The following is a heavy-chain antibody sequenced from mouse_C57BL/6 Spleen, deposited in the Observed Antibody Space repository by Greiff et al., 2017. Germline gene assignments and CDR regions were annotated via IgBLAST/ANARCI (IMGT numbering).Heavy chain of an antibody. Sequence: VQLKESGPELVKPGASVKIPCKASGYTFTDYNMDWVKQSHGKSLEWIGDINPNNGGTIYNQKFKGKATLTVDKSSSTAYMELRSLTSEDTAVYYCARGDGYDGGFAYWAKGLWSLSLQ. J-gene: IGHJ3*01. CDR3: ARGDGYDGGFAY. D-gene: IGHD2-2*01. CDR1: GYTFTDYN. CDR2: INPNNGGT. V-gene: IGHV1-18*01.